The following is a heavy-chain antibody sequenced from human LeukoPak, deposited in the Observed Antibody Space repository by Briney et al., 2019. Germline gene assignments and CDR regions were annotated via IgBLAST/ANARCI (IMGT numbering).Heavy chain of an antibody. CDR1: GFTFSSYS. V-gene: IGHV3-21*01. Sequence: PGGSLRLSCAASGFTFSSYSMNRVRQAPGKGLEWVSSISSSSSYIYYADSVKGRFTISRDNAKNSLYLQMNSLRAEDTAVYYCAIRITIFGVVIPDAFDIWGQGTMVTVSS. D-gene: IGHD3-3*01. J-gene: IGHJ3*02. CDR3: AIRITIFGVVIPDAFDI. CDR2: ISSSSSYI.